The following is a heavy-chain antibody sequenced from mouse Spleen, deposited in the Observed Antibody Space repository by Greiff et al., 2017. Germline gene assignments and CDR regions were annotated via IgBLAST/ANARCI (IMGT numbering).Heavy chain of an antibody. CDR3: ARPSSSYFDY. CDR2: INPSTGGT. J-gene: IGHJ2*01. D-gene: IGHD2-10*02. V-gene: IGHV1-42*01. Sequence: EVQLQQSGPELVKPGASVKISCKASGYSFTGYYMNWVKQSPEKSLEWIGEINPSTGGTTYNQKFKAKATLTVDKSSSTAYMQLKSLTSEDSAVYYCARPSSSYFDYWGQGTTLTVSS. CDR1: GYSFTGYY.